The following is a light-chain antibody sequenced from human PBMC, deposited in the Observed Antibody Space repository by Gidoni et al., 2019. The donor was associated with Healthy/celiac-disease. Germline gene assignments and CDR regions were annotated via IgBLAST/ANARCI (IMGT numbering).Light chain of an antibody. CDR3: QQYNNWPFT. Sequence: EIVMTKSPATLSVSPGARATLSCRASQSVSSNLAWYQQKPGQAPRLLIYGASTRATGIPSRFSGSGSGTDFTLTISSLQSEDFAVYYCQQYNNWPFTFGGGTKVEIK. J-gene: IGKJ4*01. V-gene: IGKV3-15*01. CDR1: QSVSSN. CDR2: GAS.